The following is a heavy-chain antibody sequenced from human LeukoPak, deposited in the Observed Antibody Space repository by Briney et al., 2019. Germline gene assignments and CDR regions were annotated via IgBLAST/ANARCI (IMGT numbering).Heavy chain of an antibody. CDR1: GVTFSTSW. J-gene: IGHJ4*02. CDR2: INSAGSST. Sequence: PGGSLRLSCATSGVTFSTSWMHCVRQAPGKGLVWVSRINSAGSSTNYADSVKGRFTISRDNAKNTLYLQLNSLRAEETAVYYCAGTRVGAYWGQGTLVTVSS. CDR3: AGTRVGAY. D-gene: IGHD1-26*01. V-gene: IGHV3-74*01.